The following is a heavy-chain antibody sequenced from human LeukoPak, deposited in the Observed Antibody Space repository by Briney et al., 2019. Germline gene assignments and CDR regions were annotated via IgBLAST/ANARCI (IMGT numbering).Heavy chain of an antibody. CDR1: GYTFTSYY. CDR2: INPSGGST. Sequence: GASXKVSCKASGYTFTSYYMHWVRQAPGQGLEWMGIINPSGGSTSYAQKFQGRVTMNRDTSTSTVYMELSSLRSEDTAVYYCARVGSGYYTRHGRFDPRGQGTLVTVSS. V-gene: IGHV1-46*01. J-gene: IGHJ5*02. CDR3: ARVGSGYYTRHGRFDP. D-gene: IGHD3-3*01.